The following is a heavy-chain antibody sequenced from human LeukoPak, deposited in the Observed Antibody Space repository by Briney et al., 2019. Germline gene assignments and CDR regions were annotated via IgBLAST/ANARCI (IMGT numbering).Heavy chain of an antibody. CDR1: GYTFTGYY. V-gene: IGHV1-2*02. J-gene: IGHJ3*02. D-gene: IGHD3-10*01. CDR3: ARVGIGNVRGDFAFDI. Sequence: GASVKVSCKASGYTFTGYYMHWVRQAPGQGLEWMGWINPNSGGTNYAQKFQGRVTMTRDTSISTAYMELSRLRSDDTAVYYCARVGIGNVRGDFAFDIWGQGTMVTVSS. CDR2: INPNSGGT.